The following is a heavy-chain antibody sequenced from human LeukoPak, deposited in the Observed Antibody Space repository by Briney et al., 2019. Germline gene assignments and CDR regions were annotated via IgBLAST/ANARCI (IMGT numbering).Heavy chain of an antibody. CDR2: ITASTTVPHI. Sequence: PGESLRLSCAASGFTFSTYSMNWVRQAPGRGLEWVSSITASTTVPHIFYADSVKGRFTISRDNAKNSLYLQMNSLRAEDTAVYYCARDRAVAGSYYYYGMDVWGQGTTVTVSS. V-gene: IGHV3-21*01. CDR1: GFTFSTYS. CDR3: ARDRAVAGSYYYYGMDV. J-gene: IGHJ6*02. D-gene: IGHD6-19*01.